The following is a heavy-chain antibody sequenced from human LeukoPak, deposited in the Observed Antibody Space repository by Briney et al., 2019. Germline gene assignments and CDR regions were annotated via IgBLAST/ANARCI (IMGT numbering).Heavy chain of an antibody. CDR1: GGSISSYY. Sequence: SETLSLTCTVSGGSISSYYWSWIRQPPGKGLEWIGYIYYSGSTNYNPSLKSRVTISVDTSKNQFSLKLSSVTAADTAVYYCARVGVVMGNWFDPWGQGTLVTVSS. J-gene: IGHJ5*02. CDR3: ARVGVVMGNWFDP. D-gene: IGHD3-3*01. CDR2: IYYSGST. V-gene: IGHV4-59*12.